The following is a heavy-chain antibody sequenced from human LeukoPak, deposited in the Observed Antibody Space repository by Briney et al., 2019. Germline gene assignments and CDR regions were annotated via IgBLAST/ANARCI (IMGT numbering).Heavy chain of an antibody. CDR2: IWYDRSNK. J-gene: IGHJ4*02. V-gene: IGHV3-33*01. CDR1: GFTFSSYG. D-gene: IGHD6-19*01. CDR3: ARDPYSSGWNYYDY. Sequence: PGGSLRLSWAASGFTFSSYGMHWVRQAPGKGLEWVAVIWYDRSNKYYADSVKGRFTISRDNSKNTLYLQMNSLRAEDTAVYYCARDPYSSGWNYYDYWGQGTLVTVSS.